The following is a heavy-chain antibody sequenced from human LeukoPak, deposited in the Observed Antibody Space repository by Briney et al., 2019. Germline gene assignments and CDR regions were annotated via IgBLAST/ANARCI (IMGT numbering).Heavy chain of an antibody. CDR2: IYTSGST. Sequence: PSETLSLTCTVSGGSISSYYWSWIWQPAGKGLEWIGRIYTSGSTNYNPSLKSRVTMSVDTSKNQFSLKLSSVTAADTAVYYCARDRQGDYDFWSGYSHNWFDPWGQGTLVTVSS. CDR3: ARDRQGDYDFWSGYSHNWFDP. J-gene: IGHJ5*02. D-gene: IGHD3-3*01. CDR1: GGSISSYY. V-gene: IGHV4-4*07.